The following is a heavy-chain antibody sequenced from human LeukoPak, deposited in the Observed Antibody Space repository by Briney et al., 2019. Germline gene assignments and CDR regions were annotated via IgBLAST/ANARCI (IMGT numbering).Heavy chain of an antibody. D-gene: IGHD1-26*01. CDR2: IKQDGSEK. CDR3: ARDRSGSYAWFDP. J-gene: IGHJ5*02. CDR1: GFTFSSYW. Sequence: GGSLRLFCAASGFTFSSYWMSWVRQAPGKGLEWVANIKQDGSEKYYVDSVKGRFTISRDNAKNSLYLQMNSLRAEDTAVYYCARDRSGSYAWFDPWGQGTLVTVSS. V-gene: IGHV3-7*01.